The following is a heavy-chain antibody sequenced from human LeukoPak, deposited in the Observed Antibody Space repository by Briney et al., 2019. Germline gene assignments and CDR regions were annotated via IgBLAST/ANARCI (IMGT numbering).Heavy chain of an antibody. Sequence: GASVKVSCKASGYTFTSSGISWVRQAPGQGLEWMGWVSAYNGNTNYAQKLQGRVTMTTDTSTSTAYMELRSLRSDDTAVYYCARVVVAAGKWFDPWGQGTLVTVSS. V-gene: IGHV1-18*01. CDR3: ARVVVAAGKWFDP. J-gene: IGHJ5*02. CDR1: GYTFTSSG. D-gene: IGHD2-15*01. CDR2: VSAYNGNT.